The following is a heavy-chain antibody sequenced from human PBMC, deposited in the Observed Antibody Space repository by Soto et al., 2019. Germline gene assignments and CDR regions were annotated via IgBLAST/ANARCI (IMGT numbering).Heavy chain of an antibody. D-gene: IGHD3-16*01. CDR1: GCTFSTYA. Sequence: TGGSLRLWYTAAGCTFSTYAMHWVSQAPGKGLEWVAVISYDGSNKYYADSVKGRFTISRDNSKNTLYLQMNSLRAEDTAVYYCAKYDIDHWGQGTLVTVSS. J-gene: IGHJ4*02. CDR3: AKYDIDH. V-gene: IGHV3-30*18. CDR2: ISYDGSNK.